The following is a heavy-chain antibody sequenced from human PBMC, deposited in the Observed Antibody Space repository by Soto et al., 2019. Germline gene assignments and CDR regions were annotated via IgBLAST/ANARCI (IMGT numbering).Heavy chain of an antibody. CDR3: ARGLTLSIVEVVAATQLTGGQWFDP. D-gene: IGHD2-15*01. V-gene: IGHV4-34*01. Sequence: SETLSLTCAVYGGSFSGYYWSWIRQPPGKGLEWIGEINHSGSTNYNPSLKSRVTISVDTSKNQFSLKLSSVTAADTAVYYCARGLTLSIVEVVAATQLTGGQWFDPWGQGTLVTVSS. CDR1: GGSFSGYY. J-gene: IGHJ5*02. CDR2: INHSGST.